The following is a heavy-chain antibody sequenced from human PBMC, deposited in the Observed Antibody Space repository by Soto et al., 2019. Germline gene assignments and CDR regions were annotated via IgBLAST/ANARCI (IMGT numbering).Heavy chain of an antibody. D-gene: IGHD4-17*01. CDR1: GYTLTDNY. CDR3: ARSLTTLTTLLDY. CDR2: INPNGGT. Sequence: QVQRGRSRAEVKRPGASGKVSGKASGYTLTDNYMHWVRGAPGKGLEWMGWINPNGGTNYAQKFQGRVTMTRDTSISTAYMELSRLRSDDTAVYYCARSLTTLTTLLDYWGQGTLVTVSS. V-gene: IGHV1-2*02. J-gene: IGHJ4*02.